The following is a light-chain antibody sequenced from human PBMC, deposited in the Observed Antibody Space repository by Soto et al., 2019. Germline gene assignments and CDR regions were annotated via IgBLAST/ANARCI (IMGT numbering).Light chain of an antibody. J-gene: IGLJ1*01. V-gene: IGLV1-47*02. CDR3: AAWDDSLGGLI. CDR2: SDN. CDR1: SSNIGSNY. Sequence: QSVLTQPPSASATPGQRVTLSCSGSSSNIGSNYVFWYQQLPGTAPKLLMFSDNQRPSGVPDRFFGSKSGTSASLAISGLRSEDGADYYCAAWDDSLGGLIFGSGTKVTVL.